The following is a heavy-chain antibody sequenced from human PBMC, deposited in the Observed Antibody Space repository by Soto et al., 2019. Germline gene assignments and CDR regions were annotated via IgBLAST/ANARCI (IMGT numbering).Heavy chain of an antibody. Sequence: PGGSLRLSCAASGFTFSSYAMSWVRQAPGKGLEWVSTISGSDGSTYYADSVKGRFTISRDNSKNTLYLQMNGLRAEDTAVYYCAKEYSSGWYYFDYWSQGTLVTVSS. CDR1: GFTFSSYA. CDR3: AKEYSSGWYYFDY. V-gene: IGHV3-23*01. J-gene: IGHJ4*02. CDR2: ISGSDGST. D-gene: IGHD6-19*01.